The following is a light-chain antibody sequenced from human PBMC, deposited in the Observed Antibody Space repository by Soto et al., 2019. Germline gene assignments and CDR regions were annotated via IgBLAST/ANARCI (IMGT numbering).Light chain of an antibody. Sequence: DIQMTQSPSSLSASVRDRATITCRASQGISNYLAWYQQKPGKVPKLLIYAASTLQSGVPSRFSGSGSGTDFTLTISSLQPEDVATYYCQKYDSAPWTFGQGTEVEIK. CDR2: AAS. CDR1: QGISNY. J-gene: IGKJ1*01. CDR3: QKYDSAPWT. V-gene: IGKV1-27*01.